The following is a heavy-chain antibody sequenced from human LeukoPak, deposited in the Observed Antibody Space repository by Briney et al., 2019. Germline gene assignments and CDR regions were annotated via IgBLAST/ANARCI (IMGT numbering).Heavy chain of an antibody. CDR2: INHSGST. Sequence: KSSGTLSLTCAVYGGSFSGYYWSWIRQPPGKGLEWIGEINHSGSTNYNPSLKSRVTISVDTSKNQFSLKLSSVTAADTAVYYCARRPSSLYCSSTSCSFDYWGQGTLVTVSS. D-gene: IGHD2-2*01. J-gene: IGHJ4*02. V-gene: IGHV4-34*01. CDR3: ARRPSSLYCSSTSCSFDY. CDR1: GGSFSGYY.